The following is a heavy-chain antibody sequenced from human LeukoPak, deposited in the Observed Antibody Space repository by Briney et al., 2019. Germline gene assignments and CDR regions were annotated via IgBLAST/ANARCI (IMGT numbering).Heavy chain of an antibody. CDR2: IYSGGST. D-gene: IGHD6-13*01. V-gene: IGHV3-66*01. Sequence: GGSLRLSCAASGFTFSSYGMHWVRQAPGKGLEWVSVIYSGGSTYYADSVKGRFTISRDNSKNTLYLQMNSLRAEDTAVYYCARDGTVGLTYYFDYWGQGTLVTVSS. CDR3: ARDGTVGLTYYFDY. CDR1: GFTFSSYG. J-gene: IGHJ4*02.